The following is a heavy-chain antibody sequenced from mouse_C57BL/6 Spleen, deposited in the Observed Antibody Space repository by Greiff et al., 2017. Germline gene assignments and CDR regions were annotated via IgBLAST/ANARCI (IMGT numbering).Heavy chain of an antibody. CDR1: GFTFSDYG. Sequence: DVKLVESGGGLVKPGGSLKLSCAASGFTFSDYGMHWVRQAPEKGLEWVAYISSGSSTIYYADTVKGRFTISRDNAKNTLFLQMASLRSEDTAMYYCARGGVLSLDYWGQGTTLTVSS. CDR2: ISSGSSTI. D-gene: IGHD2-14*01. J-gene: IGHJ2*01. V-gene: IGHV5-17*01. CDR3: ARGGVLSLDY.